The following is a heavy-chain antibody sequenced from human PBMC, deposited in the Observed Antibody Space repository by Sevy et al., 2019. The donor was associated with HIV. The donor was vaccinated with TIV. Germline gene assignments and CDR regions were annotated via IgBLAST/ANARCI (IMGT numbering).Heavy chain of an antibody. CDR3: ARQPLDSSSWPANYYYGMDV. CDR1: GYSFTSYW. CDR2: IYPGDSDT. J-gene: IGHJ6*02. D-gene: IGHD6-13*01. Sequence: GESLKISCKGSGYSFTSYWIGWVRQMPGKGLEWMGIIYPGDSDTRYSPSFQGQVTISADKSISTAYLQWSSLKASDTAMYYCARQPLDSSSWPANYYYGMDVWGQGTTVTVSS. V-gene: IGHV5-51*01.